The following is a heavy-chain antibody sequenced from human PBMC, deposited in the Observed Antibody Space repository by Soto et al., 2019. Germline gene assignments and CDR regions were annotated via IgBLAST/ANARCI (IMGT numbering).Heavy chain of an antibody. CDR1: GFTFSSYA. J-gene: IGHJ3*02. V-gene: IGHV3-23*01. CDR2: ISGSGGST. Sequence: PGGSLRLSCAASGFTFSSYAMSWVRQAPGKGLEWVSAISGSGGSTYYADSVKGRFTISRDNSKNTLYLQMNSLRAEDTAVYYCAKAYCEYSSFPRGDSFEIWGQGTMGTGSS. D-gene: IGHD6-6*01. CDR3: AKAYCEYSSFPRGDSFEI.